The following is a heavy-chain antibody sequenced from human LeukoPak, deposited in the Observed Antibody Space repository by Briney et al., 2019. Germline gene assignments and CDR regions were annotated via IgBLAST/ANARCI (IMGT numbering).Heavy chain of an antibody. J-gene: IGHJ4*02. V-gene: IGHV4-39*01. CDR2: IYYSGST. CDR1: GGSISSSSYS. Sequence: SETLSLTCTVSGGSISSSSYSWGWIRQPPGKGLEWIGSIYYSGSTYYNPSLKSRVTISVDTSKNQFSLKLSSVTAADTAVYYCARTPMFSYYDFWSGYYYFDYWGQGTLVTVSS. CDR3: ARTPMFSYYDFWSGYYYFDY. D-gene: IGHD3-3*01.